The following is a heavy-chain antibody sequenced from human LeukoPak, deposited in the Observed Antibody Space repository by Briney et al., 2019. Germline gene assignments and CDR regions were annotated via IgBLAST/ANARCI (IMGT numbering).Heavy chain of an antibody. CDR1: GGTFSSYA. V-gene: IGHV1-69*05. CDR3: ARRMGAYCGGDCSNWFDP. J-gene: IGHJ5*02. D-gene: IGHD2-21*01. CDR2: IIPIFGTA. Sequence: GASVKVSCKASGGTFSSYAISWVRQAPGQGLEWMGGIIPIFGTANYAQKFQGRVTITTDESTSTAYMELSSLRSEDTAVYYCARRMGAYCGGDCSNWFDPWGQGTLVTVSS.